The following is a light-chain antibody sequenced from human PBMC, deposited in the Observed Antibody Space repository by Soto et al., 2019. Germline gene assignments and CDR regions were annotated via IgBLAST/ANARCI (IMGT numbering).Light chain of an antibody. Sequence: QSVLTQPPSVSGAPGQRVTISCTGSSSNIGAGFDVHWYQQLPETAPKLLIYGNSNRPSGVPDRFSVSKSGTSASLAITGLQAEDEADYYCQSYDSSLSGYVFGTGTKLTVL. CDR3: QSYDSSLSGYV. J-gene: IGLJ1*01. CDR1: SSNIGAGFD. CDR2: GNS. V-gene: IGLV1-40*01.